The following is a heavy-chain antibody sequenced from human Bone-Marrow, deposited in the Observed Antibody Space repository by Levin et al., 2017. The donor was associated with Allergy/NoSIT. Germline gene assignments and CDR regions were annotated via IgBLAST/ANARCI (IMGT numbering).Heavy chain of an antibody. CDR2: IRIKAHGGTP. Sequence: GGSLRLSCTGSGFTFGDYAMNWFRQAPGRGLEWVSLIRIKAHGGTPEYAASVKGRFTISRDDSKSIAYLQMNSLKTEDTAIYYCTRDAFMDGRNDALDIWGQGTLVTVSS. CDR1: GFTFGDYA. J-gene: IGHJ3*02. CDR3: TRDAFMDGRNDALDI. D-gene: IGHD5-24*01. V-gene: IGHV3-49*03.